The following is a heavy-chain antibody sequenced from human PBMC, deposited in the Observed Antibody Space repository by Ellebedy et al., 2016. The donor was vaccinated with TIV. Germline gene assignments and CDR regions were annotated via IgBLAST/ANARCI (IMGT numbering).Heavy chain of an antibody. D-gene: IGHD3-22*01. J-gene: IGHJ4*02. CDR3: AREGAYDSGGYYELFDY. CDR1: GYSFSSYT. Sequence: ASVKVSXKGSGYSFSSYTIGWVRQAPGQGLEWMGWISGFNGNTKYAQKFQGRVTMTTDTSTNTAYMELRSLRSDDTAVYYCAREGAYDSGGYYELFDYWGQGTLVTVSS. V-gene: IGHV1-18*01. CDR2: ISGFNGNT.